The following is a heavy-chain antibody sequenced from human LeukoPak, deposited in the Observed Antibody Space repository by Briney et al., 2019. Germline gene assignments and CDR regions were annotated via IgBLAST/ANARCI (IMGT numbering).Heavy chain of an antibody. CDR1: GDSISKTGYY. CDR2: LSSTGRT. J-gene: IGHJ5*02. V-gene: IGHV4-39*01. Sequence: PSETLSLTCSVAGDSISKTGYYWGWKRQPPGKGLEWIGPLSSTGRTYYNSSLKSRVTVSGDASNNQVSLTLTSVTAADTAVYYCVRLSSTFFGVVIQIDPWGQGTLVTVSS. CDR3: VRLSSTFFGVVIQIDP. D-gene: IGHD3-3*01.